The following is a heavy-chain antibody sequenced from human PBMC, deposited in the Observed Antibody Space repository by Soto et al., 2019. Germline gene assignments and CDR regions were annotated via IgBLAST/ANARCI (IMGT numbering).Heavy chain of an antibody. V-gene: IGHV1-2*02. J-gene: IGHJ4*02. CDR3: ARGVSGWNPYYFDY. D-gene: IGHD1-1*01. Sequence: ASVKVSCKASGYTFTGYYMHWVRQAPGQGLEWMGWINPNSGGTNYAQKFQGRVTMTRDTSISTAYMELSRLRSDDTAVYYCARGVSGWNPYYFDYWGQGTLVTVSS. CDR2: INPNSGGT. CDR1: GYTFTGYY.